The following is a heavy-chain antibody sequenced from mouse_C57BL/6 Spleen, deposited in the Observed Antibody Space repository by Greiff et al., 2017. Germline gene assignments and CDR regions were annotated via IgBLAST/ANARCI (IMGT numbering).Heavy chain of an antibody. CDR1: GFSFNTYA. J-gene: IGHJ3*01. Sequence: EVKLEESGGGLVQPKGSLKLSCAASGFSFNTYAMNWVRQAPGKGLEWVARIRSKSNNYATYYADSVKDRFTISRDDSESMLYLQMNNLKTEDTAMYYCVRHPLFAYWGQGTLVTVSA. V-gene: IGHV10-1*01. CDR2: IRSKSNNYAT. CDR3: VRHPLFAY.